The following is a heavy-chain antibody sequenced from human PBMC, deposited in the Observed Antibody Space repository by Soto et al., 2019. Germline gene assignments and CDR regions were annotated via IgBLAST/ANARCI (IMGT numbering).Heavy chain of an antibody. CDR1: GGSISIGGSY. CDR2: IYYSGST. J-gene: IGHJ5*02. D-gene: IGHD4-17*01. Sequence: QVQLQESGPGLVKPSQTLSLTCSVSGGSISIGGSYWCWIRQLPGKGLEWIGYIYYSGSTSYNPSLKSRVTISVYASKNQFSLKRSSVTAADTAVYYCARDYGAYPGTWGQGTMVTVSS. V-gene: IGHV4-31*03. CDR3: ARDYGAYPGT.